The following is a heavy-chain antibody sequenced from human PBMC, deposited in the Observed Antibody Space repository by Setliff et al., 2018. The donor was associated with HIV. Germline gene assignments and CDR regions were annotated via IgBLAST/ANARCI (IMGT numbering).Heavy chain of an antibody. Sequence: ASVKVSSKASGYSFSSYGIGWVRLAPGQGLEWMGWMSTDNGNTNYAQKVQGRVTMTTDTGTRTAYMELRSLRSDDTAMYYCARMRGGHNIREGAFDIWGQGTMVTV. D-gene: IGHD1-20*01. CDR3: ARMRGGHNIREGAFDI. V-gene: IGHV1-18*01. CDR1: GYSFSSYG. CDR2: MSTDNGNT. J-gene: IGHJ3*02.